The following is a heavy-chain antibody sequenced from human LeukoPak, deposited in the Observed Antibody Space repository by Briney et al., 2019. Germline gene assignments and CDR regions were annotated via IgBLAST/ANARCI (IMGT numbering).Heavy chain of an antibody. CDR1: GLTFSNYA. D-gene: IGHD1-26*01. J-gene: IGHJ4*02. Sequence: GGSLRLSCAASGLTFSNYAMSWVRQAPGKGLEWVSAISGSGGSTYYADSVKGRFTISRDNSKNTLYLQVNSLRAEDTAVYHCAKGGKWDVTPFDYWGQGTLVTVSS. V-gene: IGHV3-23*01. CDR3: AKGGKWDVTPFDY. CDR2: ISGSGGST.